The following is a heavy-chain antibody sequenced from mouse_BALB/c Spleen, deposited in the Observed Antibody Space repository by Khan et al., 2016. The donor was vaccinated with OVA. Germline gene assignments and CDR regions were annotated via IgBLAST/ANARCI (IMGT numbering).Heavy chain of an antibody. V-gene: IGHV2-9*02. CDR2: IWAGGST. Sequence: QMQLKQSGPGLVAPSQSLSITCTVYGYSLTRYGVHWVRQPPGKGLEWLGVIWAGGSTNYNSALMSRLSISKDNSKSQVFLKMNSLQTDDTAMYYCARLEDIWGQGTTLTVSS. D-gene: IGHD1-3*01. J-gene: IGHJ2*01. CDR3: ARLEDI. CDR1: GYSLTRYG.